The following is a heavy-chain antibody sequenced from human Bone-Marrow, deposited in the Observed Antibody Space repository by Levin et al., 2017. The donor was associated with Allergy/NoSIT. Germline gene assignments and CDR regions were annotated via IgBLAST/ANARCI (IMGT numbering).Heavy chain of an antibody. Sequence: GESLKISCAASGFTFSSYGMHWVRQAPGKGLEWVAVIWYDGSNKYYADSVKGRFTISRDNSKNTLYLQMNSLRAEDTAVYYCARGGSPTGHWGQGTLVTVSS. D-gene: IGHD1-26*01. J-gene: IGHJ4*02. V-gene: IGHV3-33*01. CDR3: ARGGSPTGH. CDR1: GFTFSSYG. CDR2: IWYDGSNK.